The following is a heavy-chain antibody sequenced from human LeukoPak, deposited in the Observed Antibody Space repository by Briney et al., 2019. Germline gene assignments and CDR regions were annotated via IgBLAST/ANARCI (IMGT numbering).Heavy chain of an antibody. J-gene: IGHJ5*02. Sequence: SETLSLTCAVYGGSFSGYYWSWIRQPPGKGLEWIGEINHSGSTNYNPSLKSRATISVDTAKNQFSLRPSSGPAADAAVYYCARGLTAAAGSSFDPWGQGRLVTVSS. CDR3: ARGLTAAAGSSFDP. CDR1: GGSFSGYY. V-gene: IGHV4-34*01. CDR2: INHSGST. D-gene: IGHD6-13*01.